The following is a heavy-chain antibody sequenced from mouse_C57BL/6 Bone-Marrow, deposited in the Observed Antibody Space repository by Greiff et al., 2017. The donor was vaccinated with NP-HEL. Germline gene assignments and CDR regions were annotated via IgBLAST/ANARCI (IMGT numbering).Heavy chain of an antibody. CDR2: IDPETGGT. V-gene: IGHV1-15*01. Sequence: QVQLQQSGAELVRPGASVTLSCKASGYTFTDYEMHWVKQTPVHGLEWIGAIDPETGGTAYNQKIKGKAILTADKSSSTAYMELRSLTSEDSAVYYCTGNLGNYAMDYWGQGTSVTVSS. J-gene: IGHJ4*01. CDR3: TGNLGNYAMDY. CDR1: GYTFTDYE. D-gene: IGHD2-1*01.